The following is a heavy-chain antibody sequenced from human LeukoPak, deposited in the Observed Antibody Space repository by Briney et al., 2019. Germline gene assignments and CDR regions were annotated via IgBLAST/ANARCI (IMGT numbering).Heavy chain of an antibody. Sequence: GGSLRLSCAASGFTFSSYAMSWVRQAPGKGLEWVSAISGSGGSTYYADSVKGRFTISRDNAKNSLYLQMNSLRAEDTAVYYCARALRLVSYYYYGMDVWGQGTTVTVSS. V-gene: IGHV3-23*01. D-gene: IGHD5-12*01. J-gene: IGHJ6*02. CDR3: ARALRLVSYYYYGMDV. CDR1: GFTFSSYA. CDR2: ISGSGGST.